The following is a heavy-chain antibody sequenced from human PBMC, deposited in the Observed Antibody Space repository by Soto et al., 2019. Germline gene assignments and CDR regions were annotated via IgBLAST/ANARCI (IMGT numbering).Heavy chain of an antibody. CDR1: GFTFSSYA. CDR2: ISGSGESI. CDR3: AKARLTGTTSGPDY. V-gene: IGHV3-23*01. Sequence: GGSLRLSCAASGFTFSSYAMNWVRQAPGKGLEWVSLISGSGESIYYADSVEGRFTISRDNSKNTLYLQMSSLRAEDTAMYFCAKARLTGTTSGPDYWGQGTLVTVSS. J-gene: IGHJ4*02. D-gene: IGHD1-20*01.